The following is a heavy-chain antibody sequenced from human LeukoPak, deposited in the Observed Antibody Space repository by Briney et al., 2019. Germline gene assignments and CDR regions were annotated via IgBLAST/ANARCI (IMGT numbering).Heavy chain of an antibody. CDR3: ARVIRITIVRGGSYMDV. V-gene: IGHV4-59*12. J-gene: IGHJ6*03. CDR1: DGSISSYY. Sequence: SETLSLTCTVSDGSISSYYWSWIRQPPGKGLEWIGYIYYSGSTYYNPSLKSRVTISVDTSNNQFSLKLSSVTAADTAVYYCARVIRITIVRGGSYMDVWGKGTTVTVSS. D-gene: IGHD3-10*01. CDR2: IYYSGST.